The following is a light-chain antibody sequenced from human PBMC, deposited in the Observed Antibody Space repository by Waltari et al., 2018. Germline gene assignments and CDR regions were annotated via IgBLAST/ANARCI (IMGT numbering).Light chain of an antibody. CDR2: GNT. CDR1: SSNIRAGYA. Sequence: QSVLTQPPSVSGAPGQRVTISCTWSSSNIRAGYAVHWYQQLPGTAPKPHIYGNTNRPSGVPDRFSGSKSGTSASLAITGLQAEDEADYYCQSYDNSPYVIFGGGTKLTVL. CDR3: QSYDNSPYVI. J-gene: IGLJ2*01. V-gene: IGLV1-40*01.